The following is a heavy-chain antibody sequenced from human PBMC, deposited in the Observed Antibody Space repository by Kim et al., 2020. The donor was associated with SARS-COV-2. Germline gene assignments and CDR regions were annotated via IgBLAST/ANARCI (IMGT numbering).Heavy chain of an antibody. J-gene: IGHJ5*02. V-gene: IGHV3-74*01. CDR3: TRDLVS. D-gene: IGHD2-8*02. Sequence: SDGSTTTNADSVKGRFTIARDNAKNTLYMQMNSLRAEDTAVYYCTRDLVSWGQGILVTVSS. CDR2: SDGSTT.